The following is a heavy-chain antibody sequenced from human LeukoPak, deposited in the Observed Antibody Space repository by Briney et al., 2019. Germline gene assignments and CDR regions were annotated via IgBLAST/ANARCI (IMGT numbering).Heavy chain of an antibody. D-gene: IGHD3-3*01. CDR1: GYTFTGYY. CDR3: ARDPITIFGVVIARFDY. J-gene: IGHJ4*02. V-gene: IGHV1-2*02. Sequence: RASVKVSCKASGYTFTGYYMHWVRQAPGQGLEWMGWINPNSGGTNYAQKFQGRVTMTRDTSISTAYMELSRLRSDDTAVHYCARDPITIFGVVIARFDYWGQGTLVTVSS. CDR2: INPNSGGT.